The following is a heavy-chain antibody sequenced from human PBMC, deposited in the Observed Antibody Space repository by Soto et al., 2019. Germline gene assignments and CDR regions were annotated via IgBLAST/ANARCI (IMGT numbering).Heavy chain of an antibody. CDR1: GGTFSSYT. V-gene: IGHV1-69*02. J-gene: IGHJ6*03. CDR2: IIPILGIA. D-gene: IGHD3-16*02. CDR3: AVSYLTPLYYMDV. Sequence: QVQLVQSGAEVKKPGSSVKVSCKASGGTFSSYTISWVRQAPGQGLEWMGRIIPILGIANYAQKFQGRVTITADKSTSAAYMELCSLGSEVTAVYYCAVSYLTPLYYMDVWGKGTTVTVCS.